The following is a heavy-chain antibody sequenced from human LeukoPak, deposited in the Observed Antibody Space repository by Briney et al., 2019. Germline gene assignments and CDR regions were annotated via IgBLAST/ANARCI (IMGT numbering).Heavy chain of an antibody. CDR3: ARIVGAPYNWFDP. Sequence: PSETLSLTCTVSGGSISSYYWSWIRQPPGKGLEWIGYIYYSGSTNYNPSLKSRVTISVDTSKNQFSLKLSSVTAADTAVYYCARIVGAPYNWFDPWGQGTLVTVSS. D-gene: IGHD1-26*01. CDR2: IYYSGST. V-gene: IGHV4-59*01. CDR1: GGSISSYY. J-gene: IGHJ5*02.